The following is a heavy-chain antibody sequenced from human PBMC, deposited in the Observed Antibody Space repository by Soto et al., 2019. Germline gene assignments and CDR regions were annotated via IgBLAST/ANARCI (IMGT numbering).Heavy chain of an antibody. D-gene: IGHD3-3*01. CDR2: IYSGGST. Sequence: PGGSLRLSCAASGFTVSSNYMSWVRQAPGKGLEWVSVIYSGGSTYYADSVKGRFTISRDNSKNTLYLQMNSLRAEDTAVYYCARFLEWLFSPYYYGMDVWGQGTTVTVSS. J-gene: IGHJ6*02. CDR1: GFTVSSNY. CDR3: ARFLEWLFSPYYYGMDV. V-gene: IGHV3-53*01.